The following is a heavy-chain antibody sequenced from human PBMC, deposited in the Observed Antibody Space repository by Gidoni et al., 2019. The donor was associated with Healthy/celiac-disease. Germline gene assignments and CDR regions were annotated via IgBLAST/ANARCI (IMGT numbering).Heavy chain of an antibody. J-gene: IGHJ3*02. CDR3: ARDRRGYYDSSGSDAFDI. CDR1: GYTFTSYY. CDR2: INPSGGST. D-gene: IGHD3-22*01. Sequence: QVQLVQSGAEVKKPGASVKVSCKASGYTFTSYYMHWVRQAPGQGLEWRGIINPSGGSTSYAQKFQGRVTMTRDTSTSTVYMELSSLRSEDTAVYYCARDRRGYYDSSGSDAFDIWGQGTMVTVSS. V-gene: IGHV1-46*03.